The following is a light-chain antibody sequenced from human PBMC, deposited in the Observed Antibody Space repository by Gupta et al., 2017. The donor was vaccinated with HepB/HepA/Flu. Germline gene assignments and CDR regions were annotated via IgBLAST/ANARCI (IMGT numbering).Light chain of an antibody. J-gene: IGKJ1*01. V-gene: IGKV3-20*01. Sequence: EIVLTQSPATLSLSPGERATLSCRHSQSIARNFLTWYQQKPGQAPRLLIYGASNRATGLPDRFSASGSGTDFTLNISGLEPEDFGVYYCQQYGTWPVTFGQGTKVENK. CDR1: QSIARNF. CDR3: QQYGTWPVT. CDR2: GAS.